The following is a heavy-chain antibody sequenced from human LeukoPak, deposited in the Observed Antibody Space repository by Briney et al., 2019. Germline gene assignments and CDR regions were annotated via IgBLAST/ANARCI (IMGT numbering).Heavy chain of an antibody. CDR1: GGSISSYY. J-gene: IGHJ5*02. CDR2: IYYSGST. D-gene: IGHD3-3*01. CDR3: ARARGTFWSGYIMFDP. V-gene: IGHV4-59*12. Sequence: SETLSLTCTVSGGSISSYYWSWIRQPPGKGLEWIGYIYYSGSTNYNPSLKSRVTISVDTSKNQFSLKLSSVTAADAAVYYCARARGTFWSGYIMFDPWGQGTLVTVSS.